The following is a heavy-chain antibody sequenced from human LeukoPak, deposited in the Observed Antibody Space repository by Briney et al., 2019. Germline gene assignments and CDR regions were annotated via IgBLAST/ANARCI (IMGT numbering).Heavy chain of an antibody. CDR3: AIWAVAGYFDY. Sequence: ASVKVSCKASGGTFSSYAISWVRQAPGQGLEWMGGIIPIFGTANYAQKFQGRVTITTDESTSTAYMELSSLRSDDTAVYYCAIWAVAGYFDYWGQGTLVTVSS. CDR2: IIPIFGTA. CDR1: GGTFSSYA. J-gene: IGHJ4*02. V-gene: IGHV1-69*05. D-gene: IGHD6-19*01.